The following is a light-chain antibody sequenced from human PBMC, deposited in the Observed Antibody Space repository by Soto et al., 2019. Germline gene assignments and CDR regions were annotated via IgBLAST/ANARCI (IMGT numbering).Light chain of an antibody. Sequence: QSALTQPASVSGSPGQSITISCTGTSSDIGDYNNVSWYQQRPEKAPELMIYGVNNRPPGVSNRFSGSKSGNTASLTISGLQVGDEADYYSSSYTSTITYFFGTGTKVTVL. CDR2: GVN. J-gene: IGLJ1*01. CDR3: SSYTSTITYF. CDR1: SSDIGDYNN. V-gene: IGLV2-14*01.